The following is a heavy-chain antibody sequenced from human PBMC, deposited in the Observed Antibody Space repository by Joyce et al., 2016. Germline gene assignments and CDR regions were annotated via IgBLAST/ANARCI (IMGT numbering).Heavy chain of an antibody. D-gene: IGHD6-13*01. CDR2: IWFEGTKK. CDR1: GFTFSNYG. J-gene: IGHJ4*02. V-gene: IGHV3-33*01. Sequence: QMQLVESGGGVVQPGRSLRLSCVASGFTFSNYGMHWVRQATGKGLEWVGVIWFEGTKKCDADYVKGRFTISRDNSKNTLYLQMNSLGAEDTAVYYCASESGLAAVGTSFDYWGQGTLVTVSS. CDR3: ASESGLAAVGTSFDY.